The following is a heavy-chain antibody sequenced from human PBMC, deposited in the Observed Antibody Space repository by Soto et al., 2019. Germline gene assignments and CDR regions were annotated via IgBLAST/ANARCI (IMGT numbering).Heavy chain of an antibody. J-gene: IGHJ6*02. V-gene: IGHV3-30*18. CDR1: GFTFSSYG. CDR3: AKDRASGRHYYYYGMDV. D-gene: IGHD6-19*01. CDR2: ISYDGSNK. Sequence: QVQLVESGGGVVQPGRSLRLSCAASGFTFSSYGMHWVRQAPGKGLEWVAVISYDGSNKYYADSVKGRFTISRDNSKNTLYLQMNSLRAEDTAVYYCAKDRASGRHYYYYGMDVWGQGTTVTVSS.